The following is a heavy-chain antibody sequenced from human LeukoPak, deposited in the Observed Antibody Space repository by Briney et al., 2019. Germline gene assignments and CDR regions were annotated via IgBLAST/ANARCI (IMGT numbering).Heavy chain of an antibody. CDR2: ITNDGSST. D-gene: IGHD3-22*01. Sequence: PGGSLRLSCAASGLTFSSHWMHWVRQAPGKGLVWVSRITNDGSSTTYADSVKGRFTISRDNSKNTLYLQMNSLRAEDTAVYYCAREYYRSSGRRGYCDNWGQGTLVTVSS. V-gene: IGHV3-74*01. J-gene: IGHJ4*02. CDR3: AREYYRSSGRRGYCDN. CDR1: GLTFSSHW.